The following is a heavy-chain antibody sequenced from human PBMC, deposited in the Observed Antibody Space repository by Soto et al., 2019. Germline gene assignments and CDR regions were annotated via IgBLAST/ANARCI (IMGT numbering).Heavy chain of an antibody. CDR1: GFTFSNTC. J-gene: IGHJ4*02. Sequence: VGSLRLSCAASGFTFSNTCMSWVRQAPGKGLEWIGRILSKTDGGTTDYAAPLKGRFTISRDDSKNMLYLQMNSLKIEDTAVYYCRSYFDWVRGYWGQGTLVTVSS. V-gene: IGHV3-15*01. CDR2: ILSKTDGGTT. CDR3: RSYFDWVRGY. D-gene: IGHD3-9*01.